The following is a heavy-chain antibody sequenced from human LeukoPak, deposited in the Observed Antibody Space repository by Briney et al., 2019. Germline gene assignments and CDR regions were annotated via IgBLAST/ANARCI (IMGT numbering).Heavy chain of an antibody. CDR1: GGSISRNSYS. J-gene: IGHJ5*02. CDR3: ARHVTADNWFDP. V-gene: IGHV4-39*01. CDR2: ISDSGTI. Sequence: SETLSLTCTVSGGSISRNSYSWGWIRQPPGKGLEWIGSISDSGTIHYNPSLKSRVTILVDTSKKQVSLKVNAVTAADTAVYYCARHVTADNWFDPWGQGALVTVSS.